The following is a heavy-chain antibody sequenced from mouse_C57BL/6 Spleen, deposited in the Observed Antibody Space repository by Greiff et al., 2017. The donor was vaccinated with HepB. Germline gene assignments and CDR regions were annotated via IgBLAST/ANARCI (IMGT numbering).Heavy chain of an antibody. CDR1: GYTFTSYG. CDR2: IYPRSGNT. Sequence: QVQLQQSGAELARPGASVKLSCKASGYTFTSYGISWVKQRTGQGLEWIGEIYPRSGNTYYNEKFKGKATLTADKSSSTAYMELRSLTSEDSAVYFCADGGYDEAWYFDVWGTGTTVTVSS. V-gene: IGHV1-81*01. J-gene: IGHJ1*03. D-gene: IGHD2-2*01. CDR3: ADGGYDEAWYFDV.